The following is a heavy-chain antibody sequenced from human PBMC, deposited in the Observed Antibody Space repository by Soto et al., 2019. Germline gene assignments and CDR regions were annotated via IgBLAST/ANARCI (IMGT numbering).Heavy chain of an antibody. CDR1: GFTFSSYA. V-gene: IGHV3-23*01. CDR2: ISGGGGST. CDR3: AKALESGYYYYYMDV. D-gene: IGHD3-3*01. Sequence: VQLLESGGGLVQPGGSLRLSCAASGFTFSSYAMSWVRQAPGKGLEWVSTISGGGGSTYYGDSVKGRFTISRDNSKNTLFLQMNGLRADDTAVYYCAKALESGYYYYYMDVWGKGTTVTVSS. J-gene: IGHJ6*03.